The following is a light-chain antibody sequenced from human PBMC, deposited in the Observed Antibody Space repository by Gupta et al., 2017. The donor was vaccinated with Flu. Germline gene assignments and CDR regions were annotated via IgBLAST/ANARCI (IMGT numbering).Light chain of an antibody. J-gene: IGLJ1*01. CDR3: QVWDNDDELYV. CDR2: DDT. Sequence: SYVLTQPPSVSVAPGQTVTITCGGNNIERKSVHWYQQKPGQAPVLVVYDDTDRPSGIPERFSGSNSGDTATLSIRKIGAGDEADYFCQVWDNDDELYVFGTGTRVTV. V-gene: IGLV3-21*02. CDR1: NIERKS.